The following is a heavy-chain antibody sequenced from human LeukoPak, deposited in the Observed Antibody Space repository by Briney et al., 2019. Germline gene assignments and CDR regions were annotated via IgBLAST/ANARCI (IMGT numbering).Heavy chain of an antibody. CDR2: INPRGGST. J-gene: IGHJ4*02. CDR3: ARKFGGSGYYFDY. D-gene: IGHD2-15*01. V-gene: IGHV1-46*01. Sequence: ASVHVSCKASGYTFIDYYIRWVRQAPGQGLEWMGTINPRGGSTRHAQRFQGRVTMTRDTSTSTLYMELSSLTSEDTAVYYCARKFGGSGYYFDYWGQGTLVTVSS. CDR1: GYTFIDYY.